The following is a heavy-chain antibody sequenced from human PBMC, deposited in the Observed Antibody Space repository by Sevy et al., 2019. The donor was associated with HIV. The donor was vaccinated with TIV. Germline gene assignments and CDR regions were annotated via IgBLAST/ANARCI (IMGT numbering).Heavy chain of an antibody. V-gene: IGHV4-38-2*01. D-gene: IGHD1-7*01. CDR2: VYYSGST. CDR3: ARPNNWNYVRASFDL. CDR1: GYSISNGYY. J-gene: IGHJ3*01. Sequence: SETLSLTCAVSGYSISNGYYWGWIRQPPGKGLEWIGSVYYSGSTYYNPSLESRVTISVDTSTNQFSLKLSSVTAADTAVYYCARPNNWNYVRASFDLWGQGTMVTVSS.